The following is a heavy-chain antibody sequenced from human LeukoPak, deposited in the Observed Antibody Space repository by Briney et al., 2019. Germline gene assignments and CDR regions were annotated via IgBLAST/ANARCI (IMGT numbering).Heavy chain of an antibody. CDR2: IYYSGST. Sequence: PSETLSLTCTVSGGSISSSSYYWGWIRQPPGEGLEWIGSIYYSGSTYYNPSLKSRVTISVDTSKNQFSLKLSSVTAADTAVYYCARHSGIAAVDDAFDIWGQGTMVTVSS. CDR3: ARHSGIAAVDDAFDI. CDR1: GGSISSSSYY. J-gene: IGHJ3*02. D-gene: IGHD6-13*01. V-gene: IGHV4-39*01.